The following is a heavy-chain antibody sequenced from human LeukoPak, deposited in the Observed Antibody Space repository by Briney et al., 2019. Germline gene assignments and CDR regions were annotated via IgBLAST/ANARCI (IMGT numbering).Heavy chain of an antibody. J-gene: IGHJ5*02. CDR1: GGSISSSSYY. CDR2: IYCSGST. V-gene: IGHV4-39*07. CDR3: AREDVDIVATIGWFDP. Sequence: SETLSLTCTVSGGSISSSSYYWGWIRQPPGKGLEWIGSIYCSGSTYYNPSLKSRVTISVDTSKNQFSLKLSSVTAADTAVYYCAREDVDIVATIGWFDPWGQGTLVTVSS. D-gene: IGHD5-12*01.